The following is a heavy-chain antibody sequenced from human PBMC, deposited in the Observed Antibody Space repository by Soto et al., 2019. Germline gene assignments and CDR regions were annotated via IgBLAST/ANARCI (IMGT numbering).Heavy chain of an antibody. D-gene: IGHD3-22*01. Sequence: ESGGGVVQPGRSLRLSCAASGFTFSSYGMHWVRQAPGKGLEWVAVIWYDGSNKYYADSVKGRFTISRDNSKNTLYLQMNSLRAEDTAVYYCARDLSYDSSGYYYGFFDYWGQGTLVTVSS. CDR3: ARDLSYDSSGYYYGFFDY. CDR2: IWYDGSNK. J-gene: IGHJ4*02. CDR1: GFTFSSYG. V-gene: IGHV3-33*01.